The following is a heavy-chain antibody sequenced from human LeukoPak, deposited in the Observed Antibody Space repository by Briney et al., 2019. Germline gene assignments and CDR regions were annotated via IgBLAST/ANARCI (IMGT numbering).Heavy chain of an antibody. D-gene: IGHD3-22*01. J-gene: IGHJ4*02. CDR2: INHSGST. CDR1: GGSFSGYY. CDR3: ARDPGYYDSSGYYYGNYFDY. Sequence: SETLSLTCAVYGGSFSGYYWSWIRQPPGKGLEWIGEINHSGSTNYNPSLKSRVTISVDTSKNQFSLKLSSVTAADTAVYYCARDPGYYDSSGYYYGNYFDYWGQGTLVTVSS. V-gene: IGHV4-34*01.